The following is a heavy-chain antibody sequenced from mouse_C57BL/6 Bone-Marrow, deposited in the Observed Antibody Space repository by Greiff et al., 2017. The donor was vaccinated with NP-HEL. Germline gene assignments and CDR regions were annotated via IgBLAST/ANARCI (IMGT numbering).Heavy chain of an antibody. Sequence: DVKLQESGPGLVKPSQTVFLTCTVTGISITTGNYRWSWIRQFPGNKLEWIGYIYYSGTITYNPSLTSRTTITRDTPKNQFFLEMNSLTAEDTATYYCARERHSDLRYYFDYWGQGTTLTVSS. J-gene: IGHJ2*01. CDR2: IYYSGTI. V-gene: IGHV3-5*01. D-gene: IGHD2-12*01. CDR3: ARERHSDLRYYFDY. CDR1: GISITTGNYR.